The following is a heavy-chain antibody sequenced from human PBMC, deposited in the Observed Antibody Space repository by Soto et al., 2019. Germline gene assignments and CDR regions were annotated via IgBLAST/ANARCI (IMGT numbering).Heavy chain of an antibody. D-gene: IGHD2-2*01. V-gene: IGHV3-21*02. J-gene: IGHJ6*02. CDR1: GFTFSDYT. CDR3: ARGLPRAGDYAMDV. Sequence: EVLLVESGGGLVKPGGTLRLSCAASGFTFSDYTMNWVRHAPGKGLEWVSLITATGSFIYQADSVKGRFTISRDNAKNSLYLQMNSLRDEDTAVYYCARGLPRAGDYAMDVWGQGTTVTVSS. CDR2: ITATGSFI.